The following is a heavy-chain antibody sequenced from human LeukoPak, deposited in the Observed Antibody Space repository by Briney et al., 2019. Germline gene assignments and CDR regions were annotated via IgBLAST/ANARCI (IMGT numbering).Heavy chain of an antibody. CDR3: ARAEVPRDINDWYFDL. CDR1: GYSIAHGFF. J-gene: IGHJ2*01. V-gene: IGHV4-38-2*02. Sequence: SETLSLTCTVSGYSIAHGFFWAWIRQPPGGGLEWIGSLYHSGTTYYNTSLKGRISTSVDTSKNQFSLKLRLVTAADTAVYYCARAEVPRDINDWYFDLWGRGTLVTVSS. CDR2: LYHSGTT. D-gene: IGHD2-15*01.